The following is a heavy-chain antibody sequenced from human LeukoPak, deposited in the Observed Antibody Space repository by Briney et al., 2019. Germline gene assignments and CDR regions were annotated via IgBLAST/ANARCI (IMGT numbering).Heavy chain of an antibody. CDR1: GFTFSDYY. D-gene: IGHD6-19*01. J-gene: IGHJ4*02. CDR2: ISISSSTM. V-gene: IGHV3-11*04. CDR3: ARAAYSSGYYNAY. Sequence: GGSLRLSCAASGFTFSDYYMSWIRQAPGKGLEWVSYISISSSTMYYADSVKGRFTVSRDDAKNSLYLQMNSLRAEDTAVYYCARAAYSSGYYNAYWGQGTPVTVSS.